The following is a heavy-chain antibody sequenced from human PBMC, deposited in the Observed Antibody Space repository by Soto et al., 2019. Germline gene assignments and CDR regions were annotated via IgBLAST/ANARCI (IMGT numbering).Heavy chain of an antibody. Sequence: QVQLVESGGDLVKPGGSLRLSCAASGFTFSDSYMSWIRQAPGKGLEWLSYISSSGSTIYYADSEKGRFTISRDNAKNSLYLQMNSLRAEDTAVYYCARQKAWTGEWLSLYAPGMDVWGQGTTVTVSS. V-gene: IGHV3-11*01. D-gene: IGHD3-22*01. CDR1: GFTFSDSY. J-gene: IGHJ6*02. CDR2: ISSSGSTI. CDR3: ARQKAWTGEWLSLYAPGMDV.